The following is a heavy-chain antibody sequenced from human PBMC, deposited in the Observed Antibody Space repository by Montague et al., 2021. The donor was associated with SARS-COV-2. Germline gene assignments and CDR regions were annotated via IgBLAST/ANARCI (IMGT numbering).Heavy chain of an antibody. J-gene: IGHJ6*02. CDR2: ISSSSTTI. CDR3: ARGGNLWDSSGYYREGYFYGMDV. D-gene: IGHD3-22*01. Sequence: SLRRSCAASGFTFSSYSMNWVRQAPGKGLEWVSYISSSSTTIYYADSVKGRFTISRDNAKNSLYLQVNSLRAEDTVVYYCARGGNLWDSSGYYREGYFYGMDVWGQGTTVTVSS. V-gene: IGHV3-48*04. CDR1: GFTFSSYS.